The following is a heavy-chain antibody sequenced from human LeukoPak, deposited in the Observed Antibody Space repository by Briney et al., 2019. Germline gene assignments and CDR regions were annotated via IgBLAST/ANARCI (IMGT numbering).Heavy chain of an antibody. CDR1: GGSISSYY. CDR2: VNHSGST. D-gene: IGHD1-26*01. J-gene: IGHJ4*02. V-gene: IGHV4-34*01. Sequence: SETLSLTCTVSGGSISSYYWSWIRQPPGKGLEWIGEVNHSGSTNYNPSLKSRVTISVDTSKNQFSLKLSSVTAADTAVYYCARREQWELPVYYFDYWGQGTLVTVSS. CDR3: ARREQWELPVYYFDY.